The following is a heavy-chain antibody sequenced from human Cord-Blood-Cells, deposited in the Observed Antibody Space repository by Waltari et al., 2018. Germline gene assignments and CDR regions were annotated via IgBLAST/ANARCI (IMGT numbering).Heavy chain of an antibody. CDR1: GFTFSNAW. V-gene: IGHV3-15*01. CDR3: TTAVVPAASYYYYGMDV. CDR2: IKSKTDGGTT. J-gene: IGHJ6*02. D-gene: IGHD2-2*01. Sequence: EVQLVESGGGLVKPGGSLRLSCAASGFTFSNAWMSWVRQAPGKGLEWVGRIKSKTDGGTTDYAAPVKGRFTISRDDAKNTLYLQMNSLKTEDTAVYYCTTAVVPAASYYYYGMDVWGQGTTVTVS.